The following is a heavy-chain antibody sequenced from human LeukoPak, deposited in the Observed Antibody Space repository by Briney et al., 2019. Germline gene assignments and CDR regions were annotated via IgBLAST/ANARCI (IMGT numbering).Heavy chain of an antibody. CDR2: INSDGSST. CDR1: GFTFSSYW. J-gene: IGHJ4*02. CDR3: ARALLYYYDSSGSGTDY. Sequence: GGSLRLSCAASGFTFSSYWMHWVRQAPGKGLVWVSRINSDGSSTSYADSVTGRFTISRDNAKNTLYLQMNSLRAEDTAVYYCARALLYYYDSSGSGTDYRGQGTLVTVSS. V-gene: IGHV3-74*01. D-gene: IGHD3-22*01.